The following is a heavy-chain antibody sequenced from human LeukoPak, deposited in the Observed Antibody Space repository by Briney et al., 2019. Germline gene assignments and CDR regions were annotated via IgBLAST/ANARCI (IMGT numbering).Heavy chain of an antibody. CDR2: FDPEDGET. J-gene: IGHJ4*02. CDR3: ATGHLYSSSWHDY. CDR1: GCTLTELS. V-gene: IGHV1-24*01. Sequence: ASVKVSCKVSGCTLTELSMHWVRQAPGKGLEWMGGFDPEDGETIYAQKFQGRVTMTEDTSTDTAYMELSSLRSEDTAVYYCATGHLYSSSWHDYWGQGTLVTVSS. D-gene: IGHD6-13*01.